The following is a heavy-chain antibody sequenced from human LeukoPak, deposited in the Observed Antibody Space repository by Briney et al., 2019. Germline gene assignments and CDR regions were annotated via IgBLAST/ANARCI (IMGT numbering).Heavy chain of an antibody. D-gene: IGHD6-19*01. CDR3: ARIPLSSGWYRPRGGY. CDR2: ISSSGSTI. J-gene: IGHJ4*02. CDR1: GFTFSDYY. V-gene: IGHV3-11*01. Sequence: GGCLRLSCAASGFTFSDYYMSWIRQAPGKGLEWVSYISSSGSTIYYADSVKGRFTISRDNAKNSLYLQMNSLRAEDTAVYYCARIPLSSGWYRPRGGYWGQGTLVTVSS.